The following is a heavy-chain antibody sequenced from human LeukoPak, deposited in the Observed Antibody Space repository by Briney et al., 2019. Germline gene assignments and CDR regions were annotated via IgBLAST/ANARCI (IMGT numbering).Heavy chain of an antibody. Sequence: ASVTVSCKASGYTFSNYDINWVRLAAGQGLEWMGWMNPKSGNTGYEQKFQGRVTMTRDTSTSTAYMELSSLRSEGTAVYYCTTEPPSGWYGDFEYWGQGTLVTVSS. V-gene: IGHV1-8*01. CDR3: TTEPPSGWYGDFEY. J-gene: IGHJ4*02. CDR2: MNPKSGNT. D-gene: IGHD6-19*01. CDR1: GYTFSNYD.